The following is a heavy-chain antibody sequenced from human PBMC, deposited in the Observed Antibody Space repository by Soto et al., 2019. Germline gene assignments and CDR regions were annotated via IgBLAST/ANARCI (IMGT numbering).Heavy chain of an antibody. CDR2: IYHSGSP. J-gene: IGHJ3*02. CDR1: GGSISDTNW. V-gene: IGHV4-4*02. CDR3: AKTPMIAVVMDAFDI. Sequence: SETLSLTCAVSGGSISDTNWWTWVRQTPGKGLEWIGEIYHSGSPTYSPSLRGRATISVDKSNNQFSLRLRYVTAADTAVYYCAKTPMIAVVMDAFDIWGQGTKVT. D-gene: IGHD3-22*01.